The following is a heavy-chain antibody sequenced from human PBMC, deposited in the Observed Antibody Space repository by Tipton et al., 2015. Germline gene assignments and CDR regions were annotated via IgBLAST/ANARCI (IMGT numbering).Heavy chain of an antibody. CDR3: ARDLSPHDSSGYLPFDY. V-gene: IGHV1-18*01. J-gene: IGHJ4*02. Sequence: QLVQSGAEVKKPGASVKVSCKASDYTFTIYGISWVRQAPGQGLEWMGWISAYNAYTNYAQKLRGRVTMTTDTSTSTAYMELRSLRSDDTAVYYCARDLSPHDSSGYLPFDYWGQGTLVTVSS. D-gene: IGHD3-22*01. CDR2: ISAYNAYT. CDR1: DYTFTIYG.